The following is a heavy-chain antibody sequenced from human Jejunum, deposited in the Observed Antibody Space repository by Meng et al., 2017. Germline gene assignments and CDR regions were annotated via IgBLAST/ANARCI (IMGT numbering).Heavy chain of an antibody. CDR2: IYSGSST. CDR3: ARGATRNYYYYYDMDV. Sequence: GGSLRLSCAASGFTVSRNYMSWVRQAPGKGLEWVSVIYSGSSTSYADSVKGRFTISRDNSQNTLYLHMNSLTAEDTAVYYCARGATRNYYYYYDMDVWGQGNTV. J-gene: IGHJ6*01. CDR1: GFTVSRNY. V-gene: IGHV3-53*05.